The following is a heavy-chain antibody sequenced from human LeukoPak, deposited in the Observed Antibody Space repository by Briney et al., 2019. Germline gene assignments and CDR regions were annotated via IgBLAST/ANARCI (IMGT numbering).Heavy chain of an antibody. CDR1: GGSISSSSYY. Sequence: SETLSLTCTVSGGSISSSSYYWGWIRQPPGKGLEWIGSIYYSGSTYYNPSLKSRVTISVDTSKNQFSLKLSSVTAADTAVYYCARRRGSGYFDYWGQGTLVTVSS. J-gene: IGHJ4*02. D-gene: IGHD2-8*02. V-gene: IGHV4-39*07. CDR2: IYYSGST. CDR3: ARRRGSGYFDY.